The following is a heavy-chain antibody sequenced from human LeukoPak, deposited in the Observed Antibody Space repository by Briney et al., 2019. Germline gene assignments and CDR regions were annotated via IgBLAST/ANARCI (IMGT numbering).Heavy chain of an antibody. CDR1: GGTFISYA. CDR2: IIPILGIA. CDR3: ARDEAGPFDY. J-gene: IGHJ4*02. V-gene: IGHV1-69*04. Sequence: SVKVSCKASGGTFISYAISWVRQAPGQGLEWMGRIIPILGIANYAQKFQGRVTITADKSTSTAYMELSSLRSEDTAVYYCARDEAGPFDYWGQGTLVTVSS.